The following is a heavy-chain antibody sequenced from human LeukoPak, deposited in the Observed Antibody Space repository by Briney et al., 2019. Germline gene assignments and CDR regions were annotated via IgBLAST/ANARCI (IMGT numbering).Heavy chain of an antibody. Sequence: GASVKVSCKASGYTFTGYYMHWVRQAPGQGLEWMGWINPNSGGTNYAQKFQGRVTMTRDTSISTAYLELSRLTSDDTAVYYCARDRVAATGNWFDPWGQGTLVTVSS. CDR1: GYTFTGYY. CDR2: INPNSGGT. D-gene: IGHD2-15*01. V-gene: IGHV1-2*02. CDR3: ARDRVAATGNWFDP. J-gene: IGHJ5*02.